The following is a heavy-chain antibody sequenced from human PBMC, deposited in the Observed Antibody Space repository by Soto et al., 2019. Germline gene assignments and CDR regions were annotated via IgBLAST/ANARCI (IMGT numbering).Heavy chain of an antibody. CDR3: AKELEAAAGY. J-gene: IGHJ4*02. CDR1: GFTFSSYG. CDR2: ISYDGSSK. Sequence: GGSLRLSCAASGFTFSSYGMHWVRQAPGKGLEWVAVISYDGSSKYYADSVKGRFTISRDNSKNTLYLQMNSLRAEGTAVYYCAKELEAAAGYWGQGTLVTVSS. D-gene: IGHD6-13*01. V-gene: IGHV3-30*18.